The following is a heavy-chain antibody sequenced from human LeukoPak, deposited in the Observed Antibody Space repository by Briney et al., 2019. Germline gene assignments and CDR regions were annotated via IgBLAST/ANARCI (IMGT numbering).Heavy chain of an antibody. CDR2: ISTNTGNP. V-gene: IGHV7-4-1*01. J-gene: IGHJ6*03. Sequence: ASVKVSCKSSGYTFTSYAMNWVRQAPGQGLEWMGWISTNTGNPTYAQGFTGRFVFSLDTSVSTAYLQICSLKAEDTAVYYCARKSVAATPRDIVYQYSYMDVWGKGTTVTVSS. CDR3: ARKSVAATPRDIVYQYSYMDV. CDR1: GYTFTSYA. D-gene: IGHD2-15*01.